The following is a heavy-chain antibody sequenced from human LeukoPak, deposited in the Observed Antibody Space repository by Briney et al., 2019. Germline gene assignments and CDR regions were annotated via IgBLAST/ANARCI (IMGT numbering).Heavy chain of an antibody. CDR2: IVVGSGNT. J-gene: IGHJ4*02. CDR3: ARGLPLGYCTYGVCYPPKHFDF. Sequence: ASVKVSCKASGFTFTSSAMQWVRQARGQRLEWIGWIVVGSGNTNYAQKFQERVTITRDMSTSTAYMELSSLTSDDTAVYFCARGLPLGYCTYGVCYPPKHFDFWGQGTLVTVSS. D-gene: IGHD2-8*01. V-gene: IGHV1-58*02. CDR1: GFTFTSSA.